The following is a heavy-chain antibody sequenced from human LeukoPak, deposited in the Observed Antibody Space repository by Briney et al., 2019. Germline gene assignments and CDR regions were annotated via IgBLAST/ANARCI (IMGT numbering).Heavy chain of an antibody. J-gene: IGHJ5*02. V-gene: IGHV4-38-2*02. Sequence: PSETLSLTCTVSGNSISSGYYWGWIRQPPGKGLEWIGSIYQSGSTYYNPSLKSRVTISVDTSKNQFSLQLSSLTASDTAVYYCARVGPYIEVDPWGQGTLVIVSS. D-gene: IGHD5-12*01. CDR3: ARVGPYIEVDP. CDR2: IYQSGST. CDR1: GNSISSGYY.